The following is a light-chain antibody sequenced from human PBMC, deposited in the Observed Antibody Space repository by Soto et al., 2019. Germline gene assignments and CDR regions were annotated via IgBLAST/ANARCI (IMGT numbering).Light chain of an antibody. CDR3: LQDYRYPRT. CDR2: ATS. CDR1: QDIRTE. V-gene: IGKV1-6*01. J-gene: IGKJ1*01. Sequence: AIQMTQSPSSLSASVGDRVTITCRASQDIRTELGWYQQKPGNAPKLLIYATSILQSGVPSRFSGIGSGTDFTLTISSLQPEDFATYYCLQDYRYPRTFGQGTKVEIK.